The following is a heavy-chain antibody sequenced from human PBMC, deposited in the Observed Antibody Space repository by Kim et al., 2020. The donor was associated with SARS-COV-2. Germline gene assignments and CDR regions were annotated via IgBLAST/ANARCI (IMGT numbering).Heavy chain of an antibody. CDR3: ARISGISIFGVVITGPFDY. V-gene: IGHV4-31*03. D-gene: IGHD3-3*01. Sequence: SETLSLTCTVSGGSISSGNYYWSWIRQHPGKGLEWIGYIYYSGSTYSNPSLKSRVTISVDTSKNQFSLKLSSVTAADTAVYYCARISGISIFGVVITGPFDYWGQGTLVTVSS. CDR1: GGSISSGNYY. J-gene: IGHJ4*02. CDR2: IYYSGST.